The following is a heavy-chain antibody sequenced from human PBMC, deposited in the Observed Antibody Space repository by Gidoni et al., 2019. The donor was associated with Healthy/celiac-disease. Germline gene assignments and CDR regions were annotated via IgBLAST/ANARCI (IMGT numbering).Heavy chain of an antibody. CDR2: IYTSGST. Sequence: QVQLQESGPGLVKPSQTLSLTCTVSGGSISSGSYYWSWIRQPAGKGLEWIGRIYTSGSTNYNPSLKSRVTISVDTSKNQFSLKLSSVTAADTAVYYCARGIVVVPAAMGAGYYYYGMDVWGQGTTVTVSS. J-gene: IGHJ6*02. CDR1: GGSISSGSYY. V-gene: IGHV4-61*02. CDR3: ARGIVVVPAAMGAGYYYYGMDV. D-gene: IGHD2-2*01.